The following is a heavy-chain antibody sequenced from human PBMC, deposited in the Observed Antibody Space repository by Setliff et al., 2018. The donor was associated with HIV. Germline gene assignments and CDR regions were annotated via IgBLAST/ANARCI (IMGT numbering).Heavy chain of an antibody. D-gene: IGHD3-22*01. J-gene: IGHJ3*01. Sequence: VASVKVSCKASGGTSDSYAFSWVRQAPGQGLEWMGGIIPILGTTEYAQKFQGRVTITADESTSTAYMGLRSLRSEDTAVYYCARDGDNYYDSSGYYLNHAFDVWGQGTMVTVSS. CDR1: GGTSDSYA. CDR3: ARDGDNYYDSSGYYLNHAFDV. CDR2: IIPILGTT. V-gene: IGHV1-69*13.